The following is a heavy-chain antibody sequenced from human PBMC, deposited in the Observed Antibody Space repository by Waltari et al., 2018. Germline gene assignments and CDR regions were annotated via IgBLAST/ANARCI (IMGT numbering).Heavy chain of an antibody. V-gene: IGHV4-61*02. D-gene: IGHD6-13*01. CDR1: GGPISSGSYY. CDR2: IYTSGST. CDR3: ARDPAYSSSWRGAFDI. Sequence: QVQLQESGPGLVKPSQTLSLTCTVSGGPISSGSYYWRWIRQPAGKGLEWIGRIYTSGSTNYNPSLKSRVTISVDTSKNQFSLKLSSVTAADTAVYYCARDPAYSSSWRGAFDIWGQGTMVTVSS. J-gene: IGHJ3*02.